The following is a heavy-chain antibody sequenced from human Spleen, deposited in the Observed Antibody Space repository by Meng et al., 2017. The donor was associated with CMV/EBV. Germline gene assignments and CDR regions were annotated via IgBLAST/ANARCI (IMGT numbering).Heavy chain of an antibody. CDR2: INTDGSST. Sequence: GESLKISCAASGFTFSSYWMHWVRQAPGKGLVWVSRINTDGSSTSYADSVKGRFTISRDNAKNTLYLQMNSLRAEDTAVYYCETDGYYYGMDVWGQGTTVTVSS. D-gene: IGHD5-24*01. CDR1: GFTFSSYW. J-gene: IGHJ6*02. V-gene: IGHV3-74*01. CDR3: ETDGYYYGMDV.